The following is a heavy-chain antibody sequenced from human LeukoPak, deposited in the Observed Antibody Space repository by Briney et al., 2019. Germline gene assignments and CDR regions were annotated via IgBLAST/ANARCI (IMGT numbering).Heavy chain of an antibody. CDR3: AKDDGLAVAGTSFDY. D-gene: IGHD6-13*01. CDR1: GGSISTYY. CDR2: IYYSGTT. V-gene: IGHV4-59*01. J-gene: IGHJ4*02. Sequence: SETLSLTCTVSGGSISTYYWSWIRQPPGKGLEWIGYIYYSGTTNYNPSLKSRVTISVDTSKNQFSLKLNFVTAADTAVYYCAKDDGLAVAGTSFDYWGQGTLVTVSS.